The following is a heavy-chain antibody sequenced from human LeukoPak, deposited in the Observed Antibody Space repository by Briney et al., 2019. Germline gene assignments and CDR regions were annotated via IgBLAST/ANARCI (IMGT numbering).Heavy chain of an antibody. J-gene: IGHJ6*02. CDR3: ARDLGGGDVRGMDV. Sequence: GGSLRLSCGASGFTVSSNYMSCVRQAPGKGLVWVSVIYSGGSTYYADSVKGRFTISRDNSKNTLNLQMNSLRAEDTAVYYCARDLGGGDVRGMDVWGQGTTVTVSS. CDR1: GFTVSSNY. V-gene: IGHV3-53*05. CDR2: IYSGGST. D-gene: IGHD2-21*02.